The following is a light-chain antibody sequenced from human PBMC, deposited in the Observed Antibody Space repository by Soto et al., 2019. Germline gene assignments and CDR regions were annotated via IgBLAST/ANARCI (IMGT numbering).Light chain of an antibody. Sequence: QSVLTQPASVSGSPGQSITISCTGTSSDVGYYNYVSWYQQHPGNAPKLIIYEVSNRPAGVSNRFSGSKSGNTASLTISGLQAEDETDYYCSSYTSSSTLDVFGIGTKLTVL. CDR2: EVS. J-gene: IGLJ1*01. V-gene: IGLV2-14*01. CDR1: SSDVGYYNY. CDR3: SSYTSSSTLDV.